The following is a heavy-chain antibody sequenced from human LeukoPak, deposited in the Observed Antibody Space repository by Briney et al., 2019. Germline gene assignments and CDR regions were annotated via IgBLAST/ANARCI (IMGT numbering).Heavy chain of an antibody. CDR2: IYYSGST. Sequence: SQTLSLTCTVSGGSISSGGYYWSWIRQHPGKXXEWIGYIYYSGSTYYNPSLKSRVTISVDTSKNQFSLKLSSVTAADTAVYYCAREVSSGYSDYWGQGTLVTVSS. J-gene: IGHJ4*02. V-gene: IGHV4-31*03. CDR1: GGSISSGGYY. D-gene: IGHD3-22*01. CDR3: AREVSSGYSDY.